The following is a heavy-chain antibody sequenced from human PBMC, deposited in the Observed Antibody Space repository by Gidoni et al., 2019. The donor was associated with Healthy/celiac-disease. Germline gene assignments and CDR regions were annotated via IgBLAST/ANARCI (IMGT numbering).Heavy chain of an antibody. J-gene: IGHJ4*02. CDR3: ARGYYYESSGYYWGSYYFDY. CDR2: SHLSGST. D-gene: IGHD3-22*01. CDR1: GYSISSGYY. Sequence: QVQLQVSGPGLVKPSETLSLTCAVSGYSISSGYYWGWIRQPPGKGLEWIGSSHLSGSTYYNPSLKSRVSISVYTSKNQFSMKLSSVTAADTSVYYCARGYYYESSGYYWGSYYFDYWGQGTLVTVSS. V-gene: IGHV4-38-2*01.